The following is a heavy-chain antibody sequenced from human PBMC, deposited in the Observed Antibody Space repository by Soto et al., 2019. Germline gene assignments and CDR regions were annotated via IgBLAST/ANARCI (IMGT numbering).Heavy chain of an antibody. CDR1: GYTFTSYY. CDR2: INPSGGST. D-gene: IGHD5-12*01. V-gene: IGHV1-46*01. CDR3: ARDGVPLDPGYKADSSMDV. J-gene: IGHJ6*02. Sequence: AASVKVSCKASGYTFTSYYMHWVRQAPGQGLEWMGIINPSGGSTSYAQKFQGRVTMTRDTSTSTVYMELSSLRSEDTAVYYCARDGVPLDPGYKADSSMDVWGQGTTVTVSS.